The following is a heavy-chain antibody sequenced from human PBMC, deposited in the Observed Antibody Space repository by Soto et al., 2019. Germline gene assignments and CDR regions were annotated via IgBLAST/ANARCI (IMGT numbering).Heavy chain of an antibody. CDR1: GGSISSTNYH. D-gene: IGHD6-19*01. Sequence: QLQLQESGPGLVKPSETLSLTCTVSGGSISSTNYHWGWIRQPPGKRLEGIATISYTGNTFYNPSLKSRVTISVDTTKSQFSLKLNSVTAADTAVYYCATSSSGWYGNFDYWGQGTLFTVSS. CDR3: ATSSSGWYGNFDY. CDR2: ISYTGNT. J-gene: IGHJ4*02. V-gene: IGHV4-39*01.